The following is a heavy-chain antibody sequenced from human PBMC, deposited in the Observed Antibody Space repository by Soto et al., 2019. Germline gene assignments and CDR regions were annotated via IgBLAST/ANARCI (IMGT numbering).Heavy chain of an antibody. CDR2: IYYSGST. V-gene: IGHV4-39*01. J-gene: IGHJ4*02. D-gene: IGHD3-10*01. CDR1: GCSISSSSYY. CDR3: ARQAYGSGSYWVDY. Sequence: SETLSLTCTVSGCSISSSSYYWVWIRQPPGKGLEWIGSIYYSGSTYYNPSLKSRVTISVDTSKNQFSLKLSSVTAADTAVYYCARQAYGSGSYWVDYWGQGTLVT.